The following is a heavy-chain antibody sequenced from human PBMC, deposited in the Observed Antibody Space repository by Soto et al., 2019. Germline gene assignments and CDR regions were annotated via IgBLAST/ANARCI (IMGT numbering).Heavy chain of an antibody. D-gene: IGHD2-15*01. CDR1: GFTFSSYG. J-gene: IGHJ4*02. Sequence: QPGGSLRLSCAASGFTFSSYGMHWVRQAPGKGLEWVAVISYDGSNKYYADSVKGRFTISRDNSKNTLYLQMNSLRAEDTAVYYCAKVHRTGGSCFTPCYFDYWGQGTLVTVSS. CDR3: AKVHRTGGSCFTPCYFDY. V-gene: IGHV3-30*18. CDR2: ISYDGSNK.